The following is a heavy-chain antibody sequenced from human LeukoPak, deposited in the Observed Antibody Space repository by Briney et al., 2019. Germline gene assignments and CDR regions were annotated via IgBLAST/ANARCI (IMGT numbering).Heavy chain of an antibody. J-gene: IGHJ4*02. CDR3: ARDGSGVWFDY. Sequence: ASVKVSCKASNYTFTSYGISWVRQAPGQGLEWMAWINAYNGDTNYAQKLQGRVTLTTETSTSTAYIELRSLRSDDTAVYYCARDGSGVWFDYWGQGTLVTVSS. CDR2: INAYNGDT. D-gene: IGHD3-10*01. V-gene: IGHV1-18*01. CDR1: NYTFTSYG.